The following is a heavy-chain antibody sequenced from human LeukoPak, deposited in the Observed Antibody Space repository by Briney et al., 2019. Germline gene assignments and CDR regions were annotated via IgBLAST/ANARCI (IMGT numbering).Heavy chain of an antibody. Sequence: ASVKVSCKASGYTFTSYDINWVRQATGQGLEWMGWMNPNSGNTGYAQKLQGRVTMTTDTSTSTAYMELRSLRSDDTAVYYCARVNWNARGDYWGQGTLVTVSS. CDR2: MNPNSGNT. D-gene: IGHD1-20*01. V-gene: IGHV1-8*02. J-gene: IGHJ4*02. CDR3: ARVNWNARGDY. CDR1: GYTFTSYD.